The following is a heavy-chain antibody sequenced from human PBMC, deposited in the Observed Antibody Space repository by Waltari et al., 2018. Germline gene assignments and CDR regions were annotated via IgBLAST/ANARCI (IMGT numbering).Heavy chain of an antibody. CDR3: ARDFVLPPHRTLYCSGGSCYHLRYYYYGMDV. D-gene: IGHD2-15*01. V-gene: IGHV1-2*02. J-gene: IGHJ6*02. Sequence: QVQLVQSGAEVKKPGASVKVSCKASGYTFTGYYMHWVRQAPGQGLEWMGWINPNSGGTNYAQKFQGRVTMTRDTSISTAYMELSRLRSDDTAVYYCARDFVLPPHRTLYCSGGSCYHLRYYYYGMDVWGQGTTVTVSS. CDR2: INPNSGGT. CDR1: GYTFTGYY.